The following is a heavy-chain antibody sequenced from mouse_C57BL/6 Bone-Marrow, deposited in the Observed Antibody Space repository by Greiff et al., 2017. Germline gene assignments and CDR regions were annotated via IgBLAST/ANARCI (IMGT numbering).Heavy chain of an antibody. Sequence: QVQLQQSGAELVKPGASVKISCKASGYTFTDYYINWVKQRPGQGLEWIGKIGPGSGSTYYNEKFKGKATLAADKSSSTAYMQLISLTSEDSAVYFWSRPYCGGSFDYWGQGTTLTVSA. V-gene: IGHV1-77*01. CDR2: IGPGSGST. J-gene: IGHJ2*01. D-gene: IGHD1-1*02. CDR3: SRPYCGGSFDY. CDR1: GYTFTDYY.